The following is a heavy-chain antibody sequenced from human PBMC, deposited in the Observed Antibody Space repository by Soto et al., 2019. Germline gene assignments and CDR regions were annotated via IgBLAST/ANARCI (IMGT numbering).Heavy chain of an antibody. CDR1: GYIFTSYY. Sequence: ASVKVSCKASGYIFTSYYIHWVRQAPGQGLEWMGWINGYNGNTNYAPKLQGRITMTTDTSTTTAYMELRSLRSDDTAVYYCARMGDVPYYYYGMDVWGQGTTVTVSS. D-gene: IGHD3-16*01. J-gene: IGHJ6*02. CDR3: ARMGDVPYYYYGMDV. V-gene: IGHV1-18*04. CDR2: INGYNGNT.